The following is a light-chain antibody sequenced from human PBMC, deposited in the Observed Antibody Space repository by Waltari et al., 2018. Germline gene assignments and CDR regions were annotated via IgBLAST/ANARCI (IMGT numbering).Light chain of an antibody. V-gene: IGLV2-14*03. CDR3: SSYTSSSTRVV. Sequence: QQNHGKAPKLIMYDGSDRPSGVSNRFSGSKSGNTASLTISGLQAEDETDYYCSSYTSSSTRVVFGGGTKLTVL. J-gene: IGLJ2*01. CDR2: DGS.